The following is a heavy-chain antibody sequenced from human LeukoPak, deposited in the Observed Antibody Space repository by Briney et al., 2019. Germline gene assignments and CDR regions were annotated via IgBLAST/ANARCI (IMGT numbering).Heavy chain of an antibody. V-gene: IGHV3-64*01. D-gene: IGHD3-10*01. CDR3: ARDYGSGTYDY. J-gene: IGHJ4*02. CDR1: GFAFSSYG. Sequence: GRSLRLSCAASGFAFSSYGMHWVRQAPGKGLEYVSAISSNGGSTYYANSVKGRFIISRDNSKNTLYLQMGSLRAEDMAVYYCARDYGSGTYDYWGQGTLVTVSS. CDR2: ISSNGGST.